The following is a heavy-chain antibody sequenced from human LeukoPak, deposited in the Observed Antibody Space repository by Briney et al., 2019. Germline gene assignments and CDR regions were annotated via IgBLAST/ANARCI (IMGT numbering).Heavy chain of an antibody. V-gene: IGHV1-18*01. CDR1: GYTFTSYG. D-gene: IGHD1-26*01. CDR2: ISVYNGNT. Sequence: ASVKVSCKASGYTFTSYGISWVRQAPGQGLEWMGWISVYNGNTNYAQKLQGRVTMTGDTSTDTAYMELSSLRSEDTAMYYCATVSGLEWELLHQTFDYWGQGTLVTVSS. J-gene: IGHJ4*02. CDR3: ATVSGLEWELLHQTFDY.